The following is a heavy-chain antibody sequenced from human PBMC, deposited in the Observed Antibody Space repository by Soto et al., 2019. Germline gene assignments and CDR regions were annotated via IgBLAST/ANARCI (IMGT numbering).Heavy chain of an antibody. CDR2: INHSGST. CDR3: ARGNYDFWSGSRVGDWFDP. V-gene: IGHV4-34*01. CDR1: GGSFSGYY. Sequence: QVQLQQWGAGLLKPSETLSLTCAVYGGSFSGYYWSWIRQPPGKGLEWIGEINHSGSTNYNPSLKSRVAISGDTSKNQFSLKLSSVTAADTAVYYCARGNYDFWSGSRVGDWFDPWGQGTLVTVSS. D-gene: IGHD3-3*01. J-gene: IGHJ5*02.